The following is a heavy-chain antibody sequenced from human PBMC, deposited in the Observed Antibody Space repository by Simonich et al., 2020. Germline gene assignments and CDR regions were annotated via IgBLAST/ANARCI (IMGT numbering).Heavy chain of an antibody. CDR1: GYTFTSYG. J-gene: IGHJ3*02. V-gene: IGHV1-18*01. CDR2: SSAYKGNT. CDR3: ARSTTGTTAFDI. D-gene: IGHD1-1*01. Sequence: QVQLVQSGAEVKKPGASVKVSCKASGYTFTSYGISWVRQAPGQGLEWMGWSSAYKGNTNYAQKRQGRVTMTTDTSTSTAYRELRSLRSDDTAVYYCARSTTGTTAFDIWGQGTMVTVSS.